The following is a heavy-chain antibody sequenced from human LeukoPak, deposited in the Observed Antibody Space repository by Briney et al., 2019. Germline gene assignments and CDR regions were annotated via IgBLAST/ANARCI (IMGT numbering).Heavy chain of an antibody. Sequence: GESLKISCKGSGYSFTSYWIGWVRQMPGKGLEWMGIIYPGDSDTRYSPSFQGQVTISADKSISTAYLQWSSLKASDTAMDYCARQAYDFWSGYSPLMDVWGKGTTVTVSS. CDR1: GYSFTSYW. D-gene: IGHD3-3*01. V-gene: IGHV5-51*01. CDR2: IYPGDSDT. CDR3: ARQAYDFWSGYSPLMDV. J-gene: IGHJ6*03.